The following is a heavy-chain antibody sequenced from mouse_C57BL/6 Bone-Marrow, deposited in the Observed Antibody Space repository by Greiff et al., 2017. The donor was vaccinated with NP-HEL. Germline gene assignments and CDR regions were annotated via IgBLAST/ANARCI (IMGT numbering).Heavy chain of an antibody. CDR2: IYPGSGST. D-gene: IGHD3-2*02. CDR3: ARGGQLRLRDYAMDY. CDR1: GYTFTSYW. V-gene: IGHV1-55*01. J-gene: IGHJ4*01. Sequence: VQLQQPGAELVKPGASVKMSCKASGYTFTSYWITWVKQRPGQGLEWIGDIYPGSGSTNYNEKFKSKATLTVDTSSSTAYMQLSSLTSEDSAVYCCARGGQLRLRDYAMDYWGQGTSVTVSS.